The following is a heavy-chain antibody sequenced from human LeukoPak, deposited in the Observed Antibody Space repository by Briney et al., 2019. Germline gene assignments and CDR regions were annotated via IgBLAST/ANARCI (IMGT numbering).Heavy chain of an antibody. CDR2: INHSGST. CDR1: GGSFSGYY. D-gene: IGHD6-19*01. Sequence: SETLSLTCAVYGGSFSGYYWSWIRQPPGKGLEWIGEINHSGSTNYNPSLKSRVTISVDTSKNQFSLKPSSVTAADTAVYYCARAAGTIFIRFDYWGQGTLVTVSS. CDR3: ARAAGTIFIRFDY. V-gene: IGHV4-34*01. J-gene: IGHJ4*02.